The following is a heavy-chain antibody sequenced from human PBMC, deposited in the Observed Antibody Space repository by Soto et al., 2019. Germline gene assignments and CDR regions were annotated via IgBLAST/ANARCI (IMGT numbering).Heavy chain of an antibody. J-gene: IGHJ4*02. CDR3: ARVGVAGARFDY. CDR2: IYHSGST. CDR1: GGSISSGGYS. Sequence: LTCAVSGGSISSGGYSWSWIRQPPGKGLEWIGYIYHSGSTYYNPSLKSRVTISVDRSKNQFSLKLSSVTAADTAVYYCARVGVAGARFDYRGLGILGTVSS. V-gene: IGHV4-30-2*01. D-gene: IGHD6-19*01.